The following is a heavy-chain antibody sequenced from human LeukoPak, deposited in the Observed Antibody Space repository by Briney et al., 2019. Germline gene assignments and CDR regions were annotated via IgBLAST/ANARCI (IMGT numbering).Heavy chain of an antibody. V-gene: IGHV3-53*01. J-gene: IGHJ4*02. D-gene: IGHD3-10*01. CDR1: GLSVSRNY. Sequence: GGSLRLSCAASGLSVSRNYISWVRQAPGKGLEWVSFIYTGTTTFYADSVKGRFTISRDNSRNTVYLELNSLRVDDTAVYYCVRDRGHFDYWGPGTLVTVSS. CDR2: IYTGTTT. CDR3: VRDRGHFDY.